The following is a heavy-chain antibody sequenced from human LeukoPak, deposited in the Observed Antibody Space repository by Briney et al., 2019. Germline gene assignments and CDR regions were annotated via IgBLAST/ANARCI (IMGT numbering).Heavy chain of an antibody. CDR1: GFTFSSYA. V-gene: IGHV3-48*02. Sequence: PGGSLRLSCAASGFTFSSYAMNWVRQAPGKGLEWVSYISGDSSTIYYAGSVKGRFIISRDNAKNSLYLQMNSLRDEDTAVYYCASKRGYNYGYDYWGQGTLVTVSS. CDR3: ASKRGYNYGYDY. J-gene: IGHJ4*02. CDR2: ISGDSSTI. D-gene: IGHD5-18*01.